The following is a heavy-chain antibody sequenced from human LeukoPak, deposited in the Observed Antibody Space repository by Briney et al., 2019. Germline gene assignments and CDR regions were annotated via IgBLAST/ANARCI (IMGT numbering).Heavy chain of an antibody. V-gene: IGHV1-18*01. Sequence: ASVKVSCKASGYTFTSYGISWVRQAPGQGLEWMGWISAYSGNTNYAQKFQGRVTITADESTSTAYMELSSLRSEDTAVYYCARGYDSSGYYFRFDPWGQGTLVTVSS. CDR3: ARGYDSSGYYFRFDP. CDR1: GYTFTSYG. CDR2: ISAYSGNT. D-gene: IGHD3-22*01. J-gene: IGHJ5*02.